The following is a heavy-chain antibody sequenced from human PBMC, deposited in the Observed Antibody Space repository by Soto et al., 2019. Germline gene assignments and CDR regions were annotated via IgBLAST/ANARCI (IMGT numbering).Heavy chain of an antibody. J-gene: IGHJ5*02. CDR2: INNRGDDI. D-gene: IGHD2-21*02. V-gene: IGHV3-11*01. Sequence: QLQLVESGGGLVKPGGSLRLSFAASGFTFNDFYMIWFRQAPGRGLEWLAYINNRGDDIYYADSVRGRFTISRDNGKNSLYLQMNSLRVEDTALYFCARDMSYGDFGRNWFDPWGQGTPVTVSA. CDR1: GFTFNDFY. CDR3: ARDMSYGDFGRNWFDP.